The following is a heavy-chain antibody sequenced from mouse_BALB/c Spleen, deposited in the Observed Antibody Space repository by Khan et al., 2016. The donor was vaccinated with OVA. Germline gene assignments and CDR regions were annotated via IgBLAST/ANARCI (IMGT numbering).Heavy chain of an antibody. Sequence: VKLVESGPDLVAPSQSLSITCTVSGFSLTSYAIHWVRQPPGKGLEWLVVIWSDGSTTYNSALKSRLSISKDNSKSQVFLKINSLQTDDTAMYYCARHQFPLSMDSWGQGTSVTVSS. CDR2: IWSDGST. V-gene: IGHV2-6-2*01. J-gene: IGHJ4*01. CDR3: ARHQFPLSMDS. CDR1: GFSLTSYA.